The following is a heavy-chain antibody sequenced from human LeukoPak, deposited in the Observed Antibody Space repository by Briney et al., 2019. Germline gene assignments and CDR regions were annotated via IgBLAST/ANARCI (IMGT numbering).Heavy chain of an antibody. V-gene: IGHV3-30-3*01. Sequence: GGSLRLSCAASGFTFSSYPMHWVRQAPGKGLEWVAVVSDDGNKKFDADFVKGRFTISRDNSKNTLYLQMNSLRGEDTAVYYCARGQLLLEEYFYYMDVWGEGTTVAVSS. J-gene: IGHJ6*03. CDR3: ARGQLLLEEYFYYMDV. D-gene: IGHD2-2*01. CDR1: GFTFSSYP. CDR2: VSDDGNKK.